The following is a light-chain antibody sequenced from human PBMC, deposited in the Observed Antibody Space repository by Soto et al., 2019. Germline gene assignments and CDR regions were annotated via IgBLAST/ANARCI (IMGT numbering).Light chain of an antibody. J-gene: IGKJ5*01. CDR2: WAS. V-gene: IGKV4-1*01. CDR3: QQYYSTLIT. CDR1: QSVLYSSYNKSY. Sequence: DIALTQSPDSLALSLGERATMNCKSSQSVLYSSYNKSYLAWYQVKPGRPPKLLFSWASTRESGVPDRFSGSGSGTDFTLAISSLQAEDVAVYYCQQYYSTLITFGQGTRLEI.